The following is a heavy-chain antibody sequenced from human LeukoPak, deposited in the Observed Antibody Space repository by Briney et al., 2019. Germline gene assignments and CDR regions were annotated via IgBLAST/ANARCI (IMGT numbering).Heavy chain of an antibody. CDR1: GRSISSYY. D-gene: IGHD6-19*01. CDR2: IYYSGST. J-gene: IGHJ5*02. CDR3: ARHEGMQQWVIRMVGWFDP. V-gene: IGHV4-59*05. Sequence: SETLSLTCTVSGRSISSYYWSWIRQPPGRGLEWIGSIYYSGSTYYNPSLKSRVTLSVNTSKNQFCRKLNSVTAADTAVYYCARHEGMQQWVIRMVGWFDPWGQGTLVTLSS.